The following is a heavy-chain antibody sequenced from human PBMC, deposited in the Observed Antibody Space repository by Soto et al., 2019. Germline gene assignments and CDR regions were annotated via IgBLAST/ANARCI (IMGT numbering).Heavy chain of an antibody. CDR1: GYTFTSYG. CDR3: ARDRRFLGELPPVAGPRTHRMDV. CDR2: ISAYNGNT. J-gene: IGHJ6*02. V-gene: IGHV1-18*01. Sequence: GASVKVSCKASGYTFTSYGISWVRQAPGQGLEWMGWISAYNGNTNYAQKLQGRVTMTTDTSTSTAYMELRSLRSDDTAVYYCARDRRFLGELPPVAGPRTHRMDVWGQGTTVTVSS. D-gene: IGHD3-16*01.